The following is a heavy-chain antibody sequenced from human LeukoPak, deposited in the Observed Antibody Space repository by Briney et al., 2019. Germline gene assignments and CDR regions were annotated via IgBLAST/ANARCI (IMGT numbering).Heavy chain of an antibody. CDR2: IYYSGST. D-gene: IGHD3-22*01. V-gene: IGHV4-59*12. CDR1: GGSISSFY. J-gene: IGHJ3*02. Sequence: SETLSLTCNVSGGSISSFYWSWIRQPPGKGLEWIGHIYYSGSTYYDASLKSRVTISVDTSTNQLSLKLSSVTAADTAVYYCARERDDSSGYLRRDAFDIWGQGTMVTVSS. CDR3: ARERDDSSGYLRRDAFDI.